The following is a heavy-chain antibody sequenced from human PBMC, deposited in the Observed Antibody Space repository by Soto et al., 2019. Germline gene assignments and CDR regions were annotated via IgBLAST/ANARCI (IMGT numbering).Heavy chain of an antibody. Sequence: EVQLVESGGGLVQPGGSLRLSCAASGFTFSSYWMHWVRQAPGKGLVWVSRINIDGITSYADSVKGRFTISRDNAKNTLYLQMNTLGAGDTAVYYCARGDGGNYDGHGYLARHWGQGTLVTVSS. D-gene: IGHD3-22*01. CDR1: GFTFSSYW. CDR2: INIDGIT. J-gene: IGHJ4*02. V-gene: IGHV3-74*01. CDR3: ARGDGGNYDGHGYLARH.